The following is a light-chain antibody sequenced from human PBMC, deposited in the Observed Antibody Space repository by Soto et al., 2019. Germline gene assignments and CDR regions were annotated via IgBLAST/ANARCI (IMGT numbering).Light chain of an antibody. V-gene: IGKV2-28*01. Sequence: ILLTQSPAYLPVTPGEPASISCTSSQRLLHSNSHTYLAWYLQKPGQSPQLLIYLGSNRAPGVSDRFSGGGSGTHFTLNISRVQAEDVGIYFCMQPLQIPITFGQGTRLEIK. CDR1: QRLLHSNSHTY. CDR3: MQPLQIPIT. CDR2: LGS. J-gene: IGKJ5*01.